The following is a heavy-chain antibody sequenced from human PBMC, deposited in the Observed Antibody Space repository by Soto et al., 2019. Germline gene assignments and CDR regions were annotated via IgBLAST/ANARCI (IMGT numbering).Heavy chain of an antibody. J-gene: IGHJ5*02. D-gene: IGHD6-13*01. CDR1: GCSISSYC. V-gene: IGHV4-59*01. CDR2: IYYSGST. CDR3: ARVHSTAFDH. Sequence: XETLYISCTDSGCSISSYCWSWIRQPPGKGLEWIGYIYYSGSTNYNPSLKSRATISVDTSKNQFSLKLSSVTAADTAVYYCARVHSTAFDHWGQGTLVTVSS.